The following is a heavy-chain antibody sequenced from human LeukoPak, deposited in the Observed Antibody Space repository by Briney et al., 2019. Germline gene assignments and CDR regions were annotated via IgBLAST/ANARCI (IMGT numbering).Heavy chain of an antibody. CDR3: AKEPSHCDCNSTSCYNIWRTFGY. CDR1: GFIFSSYS. CDR2: ISGSGGST. V-gene: IGHV3-23*01. J-gene: IGHJ4*02. Sequence: PGGSLSLSCAASGFIFSSYSMSSVRQAPGKGLEWLSAISGSGGSTYYADSVKGRFTISRDNSKNTLYLQMNSLRAEDTAVYYCAKEPSHCDCNSTSCYNIWRTFGYWGQGTLVTVSS. D-gene: IGHD2-2*02.